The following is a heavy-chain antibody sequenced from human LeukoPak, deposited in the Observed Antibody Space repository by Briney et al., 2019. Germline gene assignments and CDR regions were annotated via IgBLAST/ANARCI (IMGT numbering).Heavy chain of an antibody. CDR1: GASITSGDYS. CDR2: IYHTGNT. Sequence: SQTLSLTCAVSGASITSGDYSWNWMRQPAGKGLEWIGYIYHTGNTYYNPSLKSRVTISVDRSKNQFSLKLSSVTAADTAVYYCARGFFVRGNPGSWFDPWGQGTLVTVSS. D-gene: IGHD3-10*02. CDR3: ARGFFVRGNPGSWFDP. V-gene: IGHV4-30-2*01. J-gene: IGHJ5*02.